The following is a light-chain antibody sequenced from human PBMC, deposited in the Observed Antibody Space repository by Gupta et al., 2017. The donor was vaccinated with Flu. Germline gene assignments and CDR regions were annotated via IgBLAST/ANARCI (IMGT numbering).Light chain of an antibody. V-gene: IGKV1-39*01. CDR3: QQSYSVPLT. CDR1: QSTSTY. J-gene: IGKJ1*01. Sequence: DIQMTQSPSSLSASLGDRVTITCRASQSTSTYLNWYQQQPGQAPRLLIYAASSLPSGVPSRFSGSGSGTDFTLTITSLQSEDFAMYYCQQSYSVPLTFGQGTKVEIK. CDR2: AAS.